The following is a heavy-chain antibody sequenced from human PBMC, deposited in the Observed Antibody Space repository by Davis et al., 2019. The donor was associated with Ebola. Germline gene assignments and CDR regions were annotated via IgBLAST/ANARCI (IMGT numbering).Heavy chain of an antibody. D-gene: IGHD3-10*01. Sequence: PGGSLRLSCAASGFTFSDYYMIWIRQAPGEGLQWISYLSSGGGYTNYADSVKGRFTISRDNAKNSLYLQMNSLRAEDTAVYYCGRGISGSSDYWGQGTLVTVS. J-gene: IGHJ4*02. V-gene: IGHV3-11*06. CDR3: GRGISGSSDY. CDR1: GFTFSDYY. CDR2: LSSGGGYT.